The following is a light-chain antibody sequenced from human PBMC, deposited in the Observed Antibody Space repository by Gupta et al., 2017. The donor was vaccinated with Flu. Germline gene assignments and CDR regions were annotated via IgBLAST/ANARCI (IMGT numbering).Light chain of an antibody. V-gene: IGLV2-8*01. CDR2: EVN. Sequence: QSALTQPPSASGSPVQSVAISCTGTSYDIGAYKFVSWYQQHPGKAPKLVLYEVNKRPSGVPDRFSGARSGNAASLTVSGLKADDEAVYFCSAYAGNQNVLFGGGTKLTV. J-gene: IGLJ2*01. CDR1: SYDIGAYKF. CDR3: SAYAGNQNVL.